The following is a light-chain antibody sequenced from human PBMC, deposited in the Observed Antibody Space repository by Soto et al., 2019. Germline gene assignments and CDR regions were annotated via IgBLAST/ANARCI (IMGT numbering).Light chain of an antibody. CDR1: QGISSY. J-gene: IGKJ2*01. V-gene: IGKV1-8*01. Sequence: AIRMTQSPSSLSASTGDRVTITCRASQGISSYLAWYQQKPGKAPKLLIYAASTLQSGVPSRFSDSRSGTDFTLTISCLQSEDFATYYCQQYYSYPRTFGQGTKLEIK. CDR3: QQYYSYPRT. CDR2: AAS.